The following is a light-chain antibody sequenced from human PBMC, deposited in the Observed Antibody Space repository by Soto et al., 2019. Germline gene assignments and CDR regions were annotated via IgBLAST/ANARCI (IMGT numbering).Light chain of an antibody. CDR2: GAS. Sequence: EIVLTQSPGTLSLSPGERATLSCRASQSLSSSYLAWYQQKPGRAPRLLIYGASSRATGIPDRFSGSWSGTDFTLTISRLEPEDVAVYYCQQYGSAGTFGQGTKVDIK. J-gene: IGKJ1*01. CDR1: QSLSSSY. V-gene: IGKV3-20*01. CDR3: QQYGSAGT.